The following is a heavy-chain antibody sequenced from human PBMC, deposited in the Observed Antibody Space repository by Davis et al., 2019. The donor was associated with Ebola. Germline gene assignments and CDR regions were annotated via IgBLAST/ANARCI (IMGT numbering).Heavy chain of an antibody. J-gene: IGHJ6*04. CDR3: ARGWLRGGMDV. Sequence: PSETLSLTCTISGDNVSSGGWNWIRQSPSRGLEWLGRTYYSSKWYTDYAASVKSRITINPDTSKNQFTLQLTSVTPEDTALYYCARGWLRGGMDVWGEGTTVTVSS. CDR1: GDNVSSGG. V-gene: IGHV6-1*01. CDR2: TYYSSKWYT. D-gene: IGHD5-18*01.